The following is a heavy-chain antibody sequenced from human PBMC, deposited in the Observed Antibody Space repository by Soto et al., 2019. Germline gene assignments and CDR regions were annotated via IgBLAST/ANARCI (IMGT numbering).Heavy chain of an antibody. Sequence: ASVKVSCKASGGTFSSYAISWVRQAPGQGLEWMGGIIPIFGTANYAQKFQGRVTITADESTSTAYMELSSLGSEDTAVYYCARGRDISSSSPTHYYYYYGMDVWGQGTTVTVSS. CDR1: GGTFSSYA. J-gene: IGHJ6*02. CDR2: IIPIFGTA. D-gene: IGHD6-6*01. CDR3: ARGRDISSSSPTHYYYYYGMDV. V-gene: IGHV1-69*13.